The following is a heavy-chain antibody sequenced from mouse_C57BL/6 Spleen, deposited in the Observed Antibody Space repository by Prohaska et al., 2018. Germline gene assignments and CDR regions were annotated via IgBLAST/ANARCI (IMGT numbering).Heavy chain of an antibody. J-gene: IGHJ2*01. Sequence: EVQLVESGGDLVKPGGSLKLSCAASGFTFSSYGMSWVRQTPDKRLECVATISSCGSYTYYPDSVKGRFTISRDNAKNTLYLQMSSLKSEDTAMYYCARQGAYYGNYYFDYWGQGTTLTVSS. CDR2: ISSCGSYT. CDR3: ARQGAYYGNYYFDY. CDR1: GFTFSSYG. V-gene: IGHV5-6*01. D-gene: IGHD2-10*01.